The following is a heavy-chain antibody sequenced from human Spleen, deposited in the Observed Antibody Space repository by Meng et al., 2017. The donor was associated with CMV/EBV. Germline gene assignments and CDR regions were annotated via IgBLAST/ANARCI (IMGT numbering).Heavy chain of an antibody. D-gene: IGHD2-2*01. V-gene: IGHV4-59*01. J-gene: IGHJ5*02. Sequence: GSLRLSCTVSGGSISTYYWSWIRQPPGKGLEWIGYIHYTGSTNHNPSLKSRVTISVDTSKNQISLKLSSVTAADTAVYYCAREVHTSSLGWFGPWGQGTLVTVSS. CDR2: IHYTGST. CDR1: GGSISTYY. CDR3: AREVHTSSLGWFGP.